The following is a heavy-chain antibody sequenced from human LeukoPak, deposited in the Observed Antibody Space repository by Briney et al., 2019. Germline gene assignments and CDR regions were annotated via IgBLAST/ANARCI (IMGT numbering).Heavy chain of an antibody. D-gene: IGHD2-2*01. Sequence: ASVKVSCKASGYTFTSYAMNWVRQAPGQGLEWMGWINTNTGNPTYAQGFTGRFVFSLDTSVSTAYLQISSLKAEDTAVYYCARDYCSSTSCYLSPWGQGTLVTVSS. CDR2: INTNTGNP. CDR1: GYTFTSYA. V-gene: IGHV7-4-1*02. CDR3: ARDYCSSTSCYLSP. J-gene: IGHJ5*02.